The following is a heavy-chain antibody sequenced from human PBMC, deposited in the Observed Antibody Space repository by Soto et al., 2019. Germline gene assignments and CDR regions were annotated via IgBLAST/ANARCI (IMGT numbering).Heavy chain of an antibody. J-gene: IGHJ4*02. CDR3: ARHRRTTVAKFYFDN. CDR1: GGPISSYY. Sequence: SETLSLTCTVSGGPISSYYWSWIRQPPGKGLEWIAYIYYSGSANYNPSLKSRVTISVDTSKNQFSLKLTSVTAADTAVYYCARHRRTTVAKFYFDNWGQGALVTVSS. V-gene: IGHV4-59*08. D-gene: IGHD4-4*01. CDR2: IYYSGSA.